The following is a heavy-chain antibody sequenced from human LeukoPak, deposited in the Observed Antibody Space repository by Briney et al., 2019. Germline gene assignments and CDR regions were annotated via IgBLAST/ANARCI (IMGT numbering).Heavy chain of an antibody. J-gene: IGHJ4*02. CDR3: ARAMRSGYDY. CDR1: GGSISSSN. Sequence: ETLSLTCAVSGGSISSSNWWSWVRQPPGKGLEWLSYISSSSDATHYADSVKGRFTISRDNAKNSLYLEMNSLRDEDTAVYYCARAMRSGYDYWGQGTLVTVSS. V-gene: IGHV3-48*02. D-gene: IGHD5-12*01. CDR2: ISSSSDAT.